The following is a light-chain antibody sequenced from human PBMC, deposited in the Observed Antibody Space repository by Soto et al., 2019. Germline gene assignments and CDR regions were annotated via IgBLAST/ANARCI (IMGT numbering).Light chain of an antibody. V-gene: IGLV2-14*01. CDR3: SSYTSISTVV. CDR1: SSAVGGYNY. Sequence: QSALTQPASVSGSPGQSITISGIGTSSAVGGYNYVSWYQQHPDKAPKLVIYNVSNRPSGVSDRFSGSKSGNTASLIISGLQAEDEADYYCSSYTSISTVVFGGGTKLTVL. J-gene: IGLJ2*01. CDR2: NVS.